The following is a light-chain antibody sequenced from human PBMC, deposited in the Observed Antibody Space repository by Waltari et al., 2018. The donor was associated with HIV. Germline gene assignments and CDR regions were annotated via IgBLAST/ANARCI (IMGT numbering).Light chain of an antibody. CDR3: QQYNNWPPWT. Sequence: IVLTQSPGTLSLSPGEKATLSCRASQSVSSTSLAWYQQKPGQSPRLLIYGASTRATGIPARFSGSGSGTEFTLTISSLQSEDFAVYYCQQYNNWPPWTFGRGTKVEIK. CDR1: QSVSST. CDR2: GAS. V-gene: IGKV3-15*01. J-gene: IGKJ1*01.